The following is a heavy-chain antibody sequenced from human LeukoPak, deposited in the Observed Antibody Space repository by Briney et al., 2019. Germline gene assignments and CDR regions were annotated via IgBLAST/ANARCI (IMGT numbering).Heavy chain of an antibody. CDR2: ISWNSGSI. J-gene: IGHJ2*01. D-gene: IGHD6-6*01. CDR3: AKGGGALEYSSSADWYFDL. V-gene: IGHV3-9*01. CDR1: GFTFDDYA. Sequence: GGSLRLSCAASGFTFDDYAMHWVRQAPEKGLEWVSGISWNSGSIGYADSVKGRFTISRDNAKNSLYLQMNSLRAEDTALYYCAKGGGALEYSSSADWYFDLWGRGTLVTVSS.